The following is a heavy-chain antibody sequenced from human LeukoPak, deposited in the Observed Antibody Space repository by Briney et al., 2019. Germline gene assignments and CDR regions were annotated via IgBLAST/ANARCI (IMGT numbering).Heavy chain of an antibody. D-gene: IGHD6-6*01. CDR1: GFTFSSYA. CDR3: AKVSSSFGLAGAFDI. J-gene: IGHJ3*02. CDR2: ISGSGGST. V-gene: IGHV3-23*01. Sequence: GGPLRLSCAASGFTFSSYAMSWVRQAPGKGLEWVSAISGSGGSTYYADSVKGRFTISRDNSKNTLYLQMNSLRAEDTAVYYCAKVSSSFGLAGAFDIWGQGTMVTVSS.